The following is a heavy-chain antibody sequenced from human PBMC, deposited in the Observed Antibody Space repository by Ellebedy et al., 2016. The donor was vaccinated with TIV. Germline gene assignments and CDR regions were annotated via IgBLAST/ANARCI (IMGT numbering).Heavy chain of an antibody. CDR2: IYYSGST. V-gene: IGHV4-59*01. CDR3: ARDRDGDYPLLDAFAI. Sequence: MPSETLSLTCTVSGGSISSYYWSWIRQPPGKGLEWIGYIYYSGSTNYNPSLKSRVTISVDTSKNQFSLKLSSVTAADTAVYYCARDRDGDYPLLDAFAIWGQGTMVTVSS. CDR1: GGSISSYY. J-gene: IGHJ3*02. D-gene: IGHD4-17*01.